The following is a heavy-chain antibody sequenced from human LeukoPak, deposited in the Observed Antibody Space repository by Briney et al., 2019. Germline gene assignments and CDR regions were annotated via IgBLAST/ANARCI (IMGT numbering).Heavy chain of an antibody. CDR1: GYSISSDSY. Sequence: SETLSLTCSVSGYSISSDSYWGWSRQPPGKGLEWIGSIHHGGRTFYNQSLKSRVTISVDTSKNQFSLKLSSVTAADTAVYYCARKSIHSGRVTWFDLWGQGTLVTVPS. CDR3: ARKSIHSGRVTWFDL. CDR2: IHHGGRT. V-gene: IGHV4-38-2*02. D-gene: IGHD1-26*01. J-gene: IGHJ5*02.